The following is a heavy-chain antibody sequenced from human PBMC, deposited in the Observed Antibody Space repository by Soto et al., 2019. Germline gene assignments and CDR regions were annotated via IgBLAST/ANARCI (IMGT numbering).Heavy chain of an antibody. CDR3: ARDYGSGSYRFDP. CDR1: AYTFTSYG. V-gene: IGHV1-18*01. D-gene: IGHD3-10*01. CDR2: ISAYNGNT. J-gene: IGHJ5*02. Sequence: QVQLVQSGPEVKKPGASVKVSCKASAYTFTSYGITWVRQAPGQGLDWMGWISAYNGNTNYAQKFQGRVTMATDTXPSTAYMELRSLTSDDTAVYYCARDYGSGSYRFDPWGQGTLVTVSS.